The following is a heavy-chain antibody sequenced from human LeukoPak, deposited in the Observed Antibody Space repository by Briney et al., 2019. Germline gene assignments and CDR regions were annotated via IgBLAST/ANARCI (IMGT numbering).Heavy chain of an antibody. V-gene: IGHV4-38-2*01. D-gene: IGHD3-10*01. CDR2: IYHSGST. CDR3: ASLKLTSTMVRGNAFDI. CDR1: GYSISSGYY. Sequence: SETLSLTCAVSGYSISSGYYWGWIRQPPGKGLEWIGSIYHSGSTYYNPSLKSRVTISVDTSKNQFSLKLSSVTAADTAVYYCASLKLTSTMVRGNAFDIWGQGTMDTVSS. J-gene: IGHJ3*02.